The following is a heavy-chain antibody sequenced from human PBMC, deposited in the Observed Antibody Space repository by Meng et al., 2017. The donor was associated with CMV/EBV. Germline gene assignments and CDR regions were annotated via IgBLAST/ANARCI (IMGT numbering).Heavy chain of an antibody. CDR1: TSGVG. J-gene: IGHJ5*02. CDR2: IYWNDDK. V-gene: IGHV2-5*01. D-gene: IGHD3-3*01. Sequence: TSGVGVGWIRQPPGKALAWLALIYWNDDKRYSPSLKRRLTITQDPSTTQVVLTMTNMDPVDTATYYCAPLHTYYDFWSGYYTGWFDPWGQGTLVTVSS. CDR3: APLHTYYDFWSGYYTGWFDP.